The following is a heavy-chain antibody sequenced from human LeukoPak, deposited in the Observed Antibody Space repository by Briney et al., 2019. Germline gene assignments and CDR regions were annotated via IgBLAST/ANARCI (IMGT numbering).Heavy chain of an antibody. CDR3: ANGGIVLMVYAIPSSPWGFDY. D-gene: IGHD2-8*01. J-gene: IGHJ4*02. V-gene: IGHV3-23*01. CDR2: ISGSGGSS. CDR1: GFIFSSYA. Sequence: GGSLRLSCAASGFIFSSYAMSWVRQAPGKGLEWVSAISGSGGSSYYADSVKGRFTISRDNSKNTLYLQMNSLRAEDTAVYYCANGGIVLMVYAIPSSPWGFDYWGQGTLVTVSS.